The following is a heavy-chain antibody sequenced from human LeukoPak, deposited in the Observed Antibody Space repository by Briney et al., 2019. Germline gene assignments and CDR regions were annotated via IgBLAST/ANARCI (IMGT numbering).Heavy chain of an antibody. D-gene: IGHD5-18*01. J-gene: IGHJ4*02. V-gene: IGHV3-49*03. Sequence: PGGSLRLSCTASGFTFGDYTMGWFRQAPGKGLEWVGFIRSKTYGGTTEYAASVKGRFTISRDDSKSIAYLLMNSLRTEDTAVYYCTRERYSYGYAGDYWGQGTLVTVSS. CDR2: IRSKTYGGTT. CDR1: GFTFGDYT. CDR3: TRERYSYGYAGDY.